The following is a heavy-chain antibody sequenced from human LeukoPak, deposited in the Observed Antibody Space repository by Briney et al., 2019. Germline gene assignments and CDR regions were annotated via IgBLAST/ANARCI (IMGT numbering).Heavy chain of an antibody. D-gene: IGHD1-7*01. V-gene: IGHV4-39*07. Sequence: SIYYSGSTYYNPSLKSRVTISVDTSKNQFSLKLSSVTAADTAVYYCAHENGGTIDYWGQGTLVTVSS. J-gene: IGHJ4*02. CDR3: AHENGGTIDY. CDR2: IYYSGST.